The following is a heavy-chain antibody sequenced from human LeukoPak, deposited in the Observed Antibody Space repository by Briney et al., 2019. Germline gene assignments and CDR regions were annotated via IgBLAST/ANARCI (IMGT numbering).Heavy chain of an antibody. D-gene: IGHD5-12*01. CDR2: IYTSGST. J-gene: IGHJ4*02. CDR1: GGSISSYY. Sequence: PSETLSLTCTVSGGSISSYYWSWIRQPAGKGLEWIGRIYTSGSTNYNPSLKSRVTMSVDTSKNQFSLQLNSVTPEDTAVYYCARDKGGSGYDHLDSWGQGTLVTVSS. CDR3: ARDKGGSGYDHLDS. V-gene: IGHV4-4*07.